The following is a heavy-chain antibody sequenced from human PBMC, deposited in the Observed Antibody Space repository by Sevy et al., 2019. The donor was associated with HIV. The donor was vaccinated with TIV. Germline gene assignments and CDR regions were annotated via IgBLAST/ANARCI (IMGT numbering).Heavy chain of an antibody. V-gene: IGHV3-30-3*01. CDR2: ISYDGSNK. D-gene: IGHD3-16*01. CDR3: ARPPGAYYDYVWGGYEEGNDAFDI. J-gene: IGHJ3*02. Sequence: GGSLRLSCAASGFTFSSYAMHWVRQAPGKGLEWVAVISYDGSNKYYADSVKGRFTISRDNSKNTLYLQMNSLRAEDTGVYYCARPPGAYYDYVWGGYEEGNDAFDIWGQGTMVTVSS. CDR1: GFTFSSYA.